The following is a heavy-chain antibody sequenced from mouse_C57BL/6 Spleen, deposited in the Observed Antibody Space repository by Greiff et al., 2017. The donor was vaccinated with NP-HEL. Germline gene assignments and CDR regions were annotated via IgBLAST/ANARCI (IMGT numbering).Heavy chain of an antibody. D-gene: IGHD2-4*01. CDR1: GFTFSDYG. Sequence: EVNLVESGGGLVKPGGSLKLSCAASGFTFSDYGMHWVRQAPEKGLEWVAYISSGSSTIYYADTVKGRFTISRDNAKNTLYLQMTSLRSEDTAMYYCARSDDDYDGAYAMDYWGQGTSVTVSS. V-gene: IGHV5-17*01. J-gene: IGHJ4*01. CDR2: ISSGSSTI. CDR3: ARSDDDYDGAYAMDY.